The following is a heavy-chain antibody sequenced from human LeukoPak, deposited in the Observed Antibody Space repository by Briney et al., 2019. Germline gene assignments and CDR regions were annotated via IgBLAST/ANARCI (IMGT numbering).Heavy chain of an antibody. Sequence: GGSLRLSCAASGFTFSSYGIHWVRQAPGKGLQWVAFIRYDGTNKYYADSVKGRFTISRDNSKNTLYLQMNSLRAEDTAVYYCARILDSAWGELGYWGQGTLVTVSS. CDR3: ARILDSAWGELGY. CDR1: GFTFSSYG. J-gene: IGHJ4*02. CDR2: IRYDGTNK. D-gene: IGHD6-19*01. V-gene: IGHV3-30*02.